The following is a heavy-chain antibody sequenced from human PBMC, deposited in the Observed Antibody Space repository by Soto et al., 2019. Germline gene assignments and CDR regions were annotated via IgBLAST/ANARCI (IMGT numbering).Heavy chain of an antibody. D-gene: IGHD1-1*01. CDR1: GLTVSGKKY. V-gene: IGHV3-53*01. CDR3: ASWHEREHAYDV. CDR2: LYDVDGT. J-gene: IGHJ3*01. Sequence: DVQLVESGGGLIQPGESLRLSCAAFGLTVSGKKYVAWVRQAPGKGLEWISALYDVDGTYYADSVKGRFTTSTDSSKTTVYLQMNGLRPDDTAVYYCASWHEREHAYDVWGRGTTVTVSS.